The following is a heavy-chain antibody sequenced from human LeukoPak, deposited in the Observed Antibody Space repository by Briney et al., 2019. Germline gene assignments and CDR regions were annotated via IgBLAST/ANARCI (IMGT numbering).Heavy chain of an antibody. V-gene: IGHV4-31*03. Sequence: SQTLSLTCTVSGGSISSGGYYWSWIRQHPGKGLEWIGYIYYSGSTYYNPSHKSRVTISVDTSKNQFSLKLSSVTAADTAVYYCARALIAVAGTNWFDPWGQGTLVTVSS. D-gene: IGHD6-19*01. CDR2: IYYSGST. J-gene: IGHJ5*02. CDR3: ARALIAVAGTNWFDP. CDR1: GGSISSGGYY.